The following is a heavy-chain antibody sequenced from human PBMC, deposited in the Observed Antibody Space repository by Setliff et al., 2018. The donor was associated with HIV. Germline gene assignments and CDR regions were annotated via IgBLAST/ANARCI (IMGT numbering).Heavy chain of an antibody. CDR1: GYIFTGYY. D-gene: IGHD3-9*01. CDR2: INPTGGST. Sequence: ASVKVSCKASGYIFTGYYMHWVRQAPGQGLEWMGRINPTGGSTSYAQQFQGRVTITADKSTSTAYMELSSLRSEDTAVYYCARAFQHFEYAFDIWGQGTMVTVSS. CDR3: ARAFQHFEYAFDI. V-gene: IGHV1-46*01. J-gene: IGHJ3*02.